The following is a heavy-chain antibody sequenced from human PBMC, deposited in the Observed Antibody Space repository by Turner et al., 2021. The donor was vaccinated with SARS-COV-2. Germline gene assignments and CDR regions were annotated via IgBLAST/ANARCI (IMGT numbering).Heavy chain of an antibody. CDR3: ATGVAVAGTPSKYYYYYGMVV. J-gene: IGHJ6*02. D-gene: IGHD6-19*01. V-gene: IGHV1-24*01. Sequence: QVQLVQSGAEVKKPGASVKVSCKVSGYTLTELSMHWVRQAPGKGLEWMGGFDPEDGETIYAQKFQGRVTMTEDTSTDTAYMELSSLRSEDTAVYYCATGVAVAGTPSKYYYYYGMVVWGQGTTVTVSS. CDR2: FDPEDGET. CDR1: GYTLTELS.